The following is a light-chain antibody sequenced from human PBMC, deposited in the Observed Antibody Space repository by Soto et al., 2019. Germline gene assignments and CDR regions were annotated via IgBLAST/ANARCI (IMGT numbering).Light chain of an antibody. V-gene: IGKV1-5*03. CDR2: KAS. J-gene: IGKJ4*01. CDR3: QQYETFPLT. Sequence: DIQMTQSPSTLSSSVGDRVTIACRASQSISTWLAWYQHKPGKAPKLLIYKASILESGVPSRFSGSGSATEFTLTISSLQPEDFASYYCQQYETFPLTFGGGTKGEIK. CDR1: QSISTW.